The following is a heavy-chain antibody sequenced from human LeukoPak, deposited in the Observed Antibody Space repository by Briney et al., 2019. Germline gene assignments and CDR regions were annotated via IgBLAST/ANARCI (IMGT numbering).Heavy chain of an antibody. J-gene: IGHJ5*02. Sequence: SVKVSCKASGGTFSSYAISWVRQAPGQGLERMGGIIPIFGIANYAQKFQGRVTITADKSTSTAYMELSSLRSEDTAVYYCARDLGYGSGSYFPNWFDPWGQGTLVTVSS. D-gene: IGHD3-10*01. CDR2: IIPIFGIA. CDR1: GGTFSSYA. CDR3: ARDLGYGSGSYFPNWFDP. V-gene: IGHV1-69*10.